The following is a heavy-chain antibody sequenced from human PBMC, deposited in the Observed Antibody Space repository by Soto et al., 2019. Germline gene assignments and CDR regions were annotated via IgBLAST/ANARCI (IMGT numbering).Heavy chain of an antibody. Sequence: SQTLSLTCTVSGGCISSDYWSCIRQPPGKGLEWIGYIYYSGSTNYNPSLKSRVTISVDTSKNQFSLKLSSVTAADTAVYYCASIPTIFGVVSWFDNWGQGTLVTVS. CDR1: GGCISSDY. CDR3: ASIPTIFGVVSWFDN. J-gene: IGHJ5*02. V-gene: IGHV4-59*08. D-gene: IGHD3-3*01. CDR2: IYYSGST.